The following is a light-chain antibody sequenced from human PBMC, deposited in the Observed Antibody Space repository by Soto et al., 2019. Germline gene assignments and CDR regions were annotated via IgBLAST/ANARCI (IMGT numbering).Light chain of an antibody. CDR1: SSDAGGYYY. CDR3: TSYAGSNNPYV. V-gene: IGLV2-8*01. Sequence: QSALRQPPSASRSPGQSVAIACTGTSSDAGGYYYVSWYQQHPGKAPKLMIFEVTKRPSGVPNRFSGSKSGNTASLTVSGLHAEDDPDYYCTSYAGSNNPYVFGTGTKVTVL. J-gene: IGLJ1*01. CDR2: EVT.